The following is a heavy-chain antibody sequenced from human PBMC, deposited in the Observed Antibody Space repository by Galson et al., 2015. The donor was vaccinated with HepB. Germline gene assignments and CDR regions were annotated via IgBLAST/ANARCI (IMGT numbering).Heavy chain of an antibody. J-gene: IGHJ6*03. CDR1: GGTFSSYA. Sequence: SVKVSCKASGGTFSSYAISWVRQAPGQGLEWMGGIIPIFGTANYAQKFQGRVTITADESTSTAYMELSSLRSEDTAVYYCARGRGYDFWSGYYRLELLYYYYYMDVWGKGTTVTVSS. CDR2: IIPIFGTA. D-gene: IGHD3-3*01. V-gene: IGHV1-69*13. CDR3: ARGRGYDFWSGYYRLELLYYYYYMDV.